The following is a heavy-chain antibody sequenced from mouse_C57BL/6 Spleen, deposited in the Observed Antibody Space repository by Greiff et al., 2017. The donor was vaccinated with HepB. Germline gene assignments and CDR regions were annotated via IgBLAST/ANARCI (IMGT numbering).Heavy chain of an antibody. J-gene: IGHJ1*03. V-gene: IGHV1-50*01. Sequence: VQLQQPGAELVKPGASVKLSCKASGYTFTSYWMQWVKQRPGQGLEWIGEIDPSDSYTNYNQKFKGKATLTVDTYSSTAYMQLSSLTSEDSAVYYCARVLLRYSDWYFDVWGTGTTVTVSS. CDR1: GYTFTSYW. D-gene: IGHD1-1*01. CDR2: IDPSDSYT. CDR3: ARVLLRYSDWYFDV.